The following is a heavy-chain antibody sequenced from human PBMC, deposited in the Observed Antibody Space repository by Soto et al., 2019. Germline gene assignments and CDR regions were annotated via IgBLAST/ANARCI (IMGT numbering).Heavy chain of an antibody. CDR2: INHSGST. CDR3: ARDGGTGVTSDGSNWFDP. V-gene: IGHV4-34*01. D-gene: IGHD3-10*01. CDR1: GGSFSGYY. J-gene: IGHJ5*02. Sequence: SGTLSLTCAVYGGSFSGYYWSWIRQPPGKGLEWIGEINHSGSTNYNPSLKSRVTISVDTSKNQFSLKLSSVTAADTAVYYCARDGGTGVTSDGSNWFDPWGQGTLVTVSS.